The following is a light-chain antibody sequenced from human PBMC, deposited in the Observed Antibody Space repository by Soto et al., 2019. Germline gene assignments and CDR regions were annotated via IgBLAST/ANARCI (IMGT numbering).Light chain of an antibody. V-gene: IGKV3-11*01. CDR2: DAS. J-gene: IGKJ4*01. CDR3: QQRNNWPLT. CDR1: QSVCSY. Sequence: IVLTQSPATLSLSPGERATLTCKASQSVCSYLAWYQQKPGQAPRLLIYDASNSATGIPARFSGSGAGTEFTLTISSLEPKDFEVYYCQQRNNWPLTFGGGTKVDIK.